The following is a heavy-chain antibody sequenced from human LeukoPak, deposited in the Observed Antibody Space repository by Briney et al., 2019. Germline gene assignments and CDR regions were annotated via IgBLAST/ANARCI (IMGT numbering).Heavy chain of an antibody. CDR1: GYSFTSNY. J-gene: IGHJ4*02. CDR3: ARDQEAFDY. V-gene: IGHV1-46*01. Sequence: ASVKVSCKASGYSFTSNYIHRVRQAPGQGLEWMGMIYPRDGSTSYAQKFQGRVTVTRDTSASTVHMELSGLRSEDTAVYYCARDQEAFDYWGQGTLVTVSS. CDR2: IYPRDGST.